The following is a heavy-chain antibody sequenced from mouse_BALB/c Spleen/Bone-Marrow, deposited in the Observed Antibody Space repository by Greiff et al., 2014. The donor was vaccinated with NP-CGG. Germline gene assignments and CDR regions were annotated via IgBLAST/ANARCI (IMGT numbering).Heavy chain of an antibody. CDR3: ASYRYGWYFDV. D-gene: IGHD2-14*01. J-gene: IGHJ1*01. CDR1: GFNIKDTY. CDR2: IDPASGNT. V-gene: IGHV14-3*02. Sequence: VQLQQSGAELVKPGASVKLSCTASGFNIKDTYLHWVKQRPEQGLDWIGRIDPASGNTKYDTKFQGKATITADTSSNTAYLQLSSLTSEDTAVYYCASYRYGWYFDVWGAGTTVTVSS.